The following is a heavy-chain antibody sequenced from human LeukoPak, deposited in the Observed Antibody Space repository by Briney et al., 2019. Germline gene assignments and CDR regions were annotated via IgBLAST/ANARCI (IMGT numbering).Heavy chain of an antibody. Sequence: PGGSLRLSCAASGFTVSSNYMSWVRQAPGKGLEWVSVIYSGGSTYYADSVKGRFTISRDNSKNTLYLQMSSLRAEDTAVYYCARSLGGAVTTEAFDYWGQGTLVTVSS. CDR3: ARSLGGAVTTEAFDY. CDR2: IYSGGST. J-gene: IGHJ4*02. CDR1: GFTVSSNY. V-gene: IGHV3-53*01. D-gene: IGHD4-17*01.